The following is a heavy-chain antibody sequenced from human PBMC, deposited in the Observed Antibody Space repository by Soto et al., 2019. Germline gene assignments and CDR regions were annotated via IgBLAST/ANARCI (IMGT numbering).Heavy chain of an antibody. CDR1: GFTFSSYA. CDR3: GKDRVDGYNSGEDY. V-gene: IGHV3-23*01. J-gene: IGHJ4*02. D-gene: IGHD1-26*01. CDR2: ISSSGGST. Sequence: EVHLLESGGGLVQPGGSLRVSCAASGFTFSSYAMTWVRQAPGKGLEWVSVISSSGGSTHYADSVKGRFIISRDNSKNMLYLQMNSLGAEDTAVYYCGKDRVDGYNSGEDYWGQGTLVCVSS.